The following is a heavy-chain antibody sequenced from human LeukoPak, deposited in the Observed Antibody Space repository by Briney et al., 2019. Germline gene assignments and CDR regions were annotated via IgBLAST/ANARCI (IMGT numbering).Heavy chain of an antibody. J-gene: IGHJ5*02. CDR2: ISSSSSTI. V-gene: IGHV3-48*01. CDR3: ARETGLGIGRRLNWFDP. D-gene: IGHD3-9*01. Sequence: GGSLRLSCAASGFTFSSYSMNWVRQAPGKGLEWVSYISSSSSTIYYADSVKGRFTISRDNAKNSLYLQMNSLRAEDTAVYYCARETGLGIGRRLNWFDPWGQGTLVTVSS. CDR1: GFTFSSYS.